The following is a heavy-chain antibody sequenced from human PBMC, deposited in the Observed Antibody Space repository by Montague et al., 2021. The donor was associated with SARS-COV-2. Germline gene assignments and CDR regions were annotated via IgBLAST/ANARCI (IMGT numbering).Heavy chain of an antibody. Sequence: PALVTPTQTLTLTCTFSGFSLSTSGMCVSWIRQPPGKALEWLARIDWDDDKYYSTSLKIRLTISKDTSKNQVVLTMTNMDPVDTATYYCARMTPITGLDYWGQGTLVTVSS. CDR3: ARMTPITGLDY. V-gene: IGHV2-70*11. CDR1: GFSLSTSGMC. J-gene: IGHJ4*02. D-gene: IGHD1-20*01. CDR2: IDWDDDK.